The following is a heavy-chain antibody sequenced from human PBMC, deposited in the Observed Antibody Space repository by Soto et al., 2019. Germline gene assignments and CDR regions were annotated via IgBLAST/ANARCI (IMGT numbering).Heavy chain of an antibody. CDR1: GFTFSSYG. Sequence: QVQLVGSGGGVVQPGRSLRLSCAASGFTFSSYGMHWVRQAPGKGLEWVAVIWYDGSNKYYAGSVKGRFTISRDNSKNTLYLRMNSLRAEDTAVYYCARTLYDSSGYHHFQHWGQGTLVTVSS. D-gene: IGHD3-22*01. V-gene: IGHV3-33*01. J-gene: IGHJ1*01. CDR2: IWYDGSNK. CDR3: ARTLYDSSGYHHFQH.